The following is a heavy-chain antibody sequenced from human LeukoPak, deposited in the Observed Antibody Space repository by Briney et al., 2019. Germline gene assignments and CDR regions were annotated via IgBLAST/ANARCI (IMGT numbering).Heavy chain of an antibody. CDR3: ARAGYSRDRGDPYYFDY. J-gene: IGHJ4*02. V-gene: IGHV1-2*02. CDR1: GYTFTGYY. CDR2: INPNSGGT. D-gene: IGHD1-26*01. Sequence: ASVKVSCKASGYTFTGYYVHWVRQAPGQGLEWMGWINPNSGGTNYVQKFQGRVTMTRDTSISTAYMELRSLRSDDTAVYYCARAGYSRDRGDPYYFDYWGQGTLVTVSS.